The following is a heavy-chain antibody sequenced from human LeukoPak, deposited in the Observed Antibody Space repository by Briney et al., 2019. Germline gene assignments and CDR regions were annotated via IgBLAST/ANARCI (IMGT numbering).Heavy chain of an antibody. Sequence: EGSLRLSCAASGFTFSDYYMSWLRQAPGKGLEWVSYISSSGSTIYYADSVKGRFTISRDNPKNSLYPQMNSLRAEDTAVYYCPSVSYYDFWSGYYTRGFYFDYWGQGTLVTVSS. CDR1: GFTFSDYY. CDR3: PSVSYYDFWSGYYTRGFYFDY. V-gene: IGHV3-11*01. D-gene: IGHD3-3*01. CDR2: ISSSGSTI. J-gene: IGHJ4*02.